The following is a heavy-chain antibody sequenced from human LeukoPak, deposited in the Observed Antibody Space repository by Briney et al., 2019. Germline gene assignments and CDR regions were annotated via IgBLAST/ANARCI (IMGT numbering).Heavy chain of an antibody. CDR3: ARDLAWGGY. V-gene: IGHV3-21*01. CDR2: VTTSSSSI. J-gene: IGHJ4*02. D-gene: IGHD7-27*01. CDR1: GFTFSIYT. Sequence: GGSLRLSCVASGFTFSIYTMSWVRQAPGEGLEWVSAVTTSSSSIYSADSVKARLTISRDNAKNSLYLQMNSLRAEDTAVYYCARDLAWGGYWGQGTLVTVSS.